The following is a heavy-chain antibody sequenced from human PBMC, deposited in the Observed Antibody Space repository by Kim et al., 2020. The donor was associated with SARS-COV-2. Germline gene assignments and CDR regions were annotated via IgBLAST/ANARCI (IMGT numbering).Heavy chain of an antibody. CDR2: IWYDGSNK. Sequence: GGSLRLSCAASGFTFSSYGMHWVRQAPGKGLEWVAVIWYDGSNKYYADSVKGRFTISRDNSKNTLYLQMNSLRAEDTAVYYCARDRDSSSGWGMDVWGQGTTVTVSS. CDR3: ARDRDSSSGWGMDV. CDR1: GFTFSSYG. D-gene: IGHD6-19*01. V-gene: IGHV3-33*01. J-gene: IGHJ6*02.